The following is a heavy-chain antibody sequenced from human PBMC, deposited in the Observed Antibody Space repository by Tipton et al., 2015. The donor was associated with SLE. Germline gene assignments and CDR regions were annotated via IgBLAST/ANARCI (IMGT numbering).Heavy chain of an antibody. CDR2: IGWNSGSI. D-gene: IGHD5-18*01. CDR1: EFSFSSYY. Sequence: SLRLSCAASEFSFSSYYMHWVRQTPGKGLEWVSGIGWNSGSIGYADSVKGRFTISRDNAKDSLYLQMNSLRVEDTALYYCARDRGGLVDTGMIEYWGQGTLVTVSS. J-gene: IGHJ4*02. CDR3: ARDRGGLVDTGMIEY. V-gene: IGHV3-9*01.